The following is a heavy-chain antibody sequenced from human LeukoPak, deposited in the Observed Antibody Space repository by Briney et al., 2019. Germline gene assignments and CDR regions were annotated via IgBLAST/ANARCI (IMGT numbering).Heavy chain of an antibody. J-gene: IGHJ6*02. V-gene: IGHV3-53*01. Sequence: GGSLRLSCAASGLTVSSNYISWVRQAPGKGLEWVSVIYIDGNTYYADSVKGRFTISRDNSKNTVYLQMNSLRAEDTAIYYCAKDSVAGTDKYYYAMDVWGQGTTVAVSS. D-gene: IGHD6-19*01. CDR2: IYIDGNT. CDR3: AKDSVAGTDKYYYAMDV. CDR1: GLTVSSNY.